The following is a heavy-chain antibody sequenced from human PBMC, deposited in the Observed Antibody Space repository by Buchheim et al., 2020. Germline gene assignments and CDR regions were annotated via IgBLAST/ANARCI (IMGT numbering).Heavy chain of an antibody. D-gene: IGHD2-21*01. CDR1: GFTFSSYG. CDR2: ISYDGSNK. CDR3: AKWGDRYFDY. J-gene: IGHJ4*02. V-gene: IGHV3-30*18. Sequence: QVQLMESGGGVVQPGKSLRLSCAASGFTFSSYGMRWVRQAPGKGLEWVAAISYDGSNKYYADSVKGRFTISRDNSKNTLSLQMNSVRAEDTAVYYCAKWGDRYFDYWGQGTL.